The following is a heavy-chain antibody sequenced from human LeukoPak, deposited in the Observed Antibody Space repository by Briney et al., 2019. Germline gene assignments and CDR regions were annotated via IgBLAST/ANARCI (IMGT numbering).Heavy chain of an antibody. V-gene: IGHV4-38-2*02. CDR1: GYSISSGYY. D-gene: IGHD6-13*01. Sequence: SETLSLTCTVSGYSISSGYYWGWIRQPPGNGLEWIGSIYHSGSTYYNPSLKSRVTISVDTSKNQFSLKLSSVTAADTAVYYCARECSSSCYGMDVWGQGTTVTVSS. CDR3: ARECSSSCYGMDV. CDR2: IYHSGST. J-gene: IGHJ6*02.